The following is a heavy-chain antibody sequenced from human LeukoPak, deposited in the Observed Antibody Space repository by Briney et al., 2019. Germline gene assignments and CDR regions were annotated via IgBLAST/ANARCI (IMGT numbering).Heavy chain of an antibody. V-gene: IGHV5-51*01. J-gene: IGHJ4*02. CDR1: GYSFTSYW. Sequence: GESLKISCKGSGYSFTSYWIGWVRQMPGKGLEWMGIIYPGDSDTRYSPSFQGQVTISADESISTAYLQWSSLKASDTATYYCARLFCSSTSCYFDYWGQGTLVTVSS. D-gene: IGHD2-2*01. CDR2: IYPGDSDT. CDR3: ARLFCSSTSCYFDY.